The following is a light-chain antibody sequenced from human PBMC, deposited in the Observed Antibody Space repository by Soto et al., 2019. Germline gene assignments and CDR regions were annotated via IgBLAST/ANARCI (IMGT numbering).Light chain of an antibody. Sequence: ILMTQSPDCVAVSLCEMATINCKSSQVRLYNSNKKNYLAWYQQKPGQPPKLLAYWASTRASGVPDRFSGSGSGTDFTLTISSLQAEDVAVYYCLQHYGNPQTFGQGTKVDIK. CDR3: LQHYGNPQT. J-gene: IGKJ1*01. V-gene: IGKV4-1*01. CDR1: QVRLYNSNKKNY. CDR2: WAS.